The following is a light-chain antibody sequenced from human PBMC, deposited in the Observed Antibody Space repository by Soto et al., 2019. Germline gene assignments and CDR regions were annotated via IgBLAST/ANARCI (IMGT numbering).Light chain of an antibody. CDR3: QQYDNLPLT. CDR1: QDISNY. Sequence: DIQMTQSPSSLSASGGDRVTITCQASQDISNYLNWYQQKPGKAPKLLIYDASNLETGVPSRFSGSGSVTDFTFTISSLQPEDIATYYCQQYDNLPLTFGGGTKVEIK. CDR2: DAS. V-gene: IGKV1-33*01. J-gene: IGKJ4*01.